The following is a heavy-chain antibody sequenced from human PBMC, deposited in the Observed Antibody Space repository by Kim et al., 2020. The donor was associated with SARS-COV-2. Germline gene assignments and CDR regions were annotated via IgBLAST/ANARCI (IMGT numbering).Heavy chain of an antibody. V-gene: IGHV3-48*02. J-gene: IGHJ6*02. D-gene: IGHD6-19*01. CDR3: ARELQWLGIFVGMDV. CDR1: GFTFSSYS. Sequence: GGSLRLSCAASGFTFSSYSMNWVRQAPGKGLEWVSYISSSSSTIYYADSVKGRFTISRDNAKNSLYLQMNSLRDEDTAVYYCARELQWLGIFVGMDVWGQGNTVTVSS. CDR2: ISSSSSTI.